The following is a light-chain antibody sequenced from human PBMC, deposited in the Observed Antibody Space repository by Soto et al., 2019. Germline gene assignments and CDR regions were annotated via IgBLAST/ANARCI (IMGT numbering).Light chain of an antibody. Sequence: EIVLTQSPGTLSLSRGERATLSCRTSQTISSSYLAWYQQKPGQAPRLLIYNTSSRATGIPDRFSGSGSGTDFTLSISRLEPEDFAVYYCQQYGSLSWTFGQGTKVDIK. CDR2: NTS. CDR1: QTISSSY. V-gene: IGKV3-20*01. CDR3: QQYGSLSWT. J-gene: IGKJ1*01.